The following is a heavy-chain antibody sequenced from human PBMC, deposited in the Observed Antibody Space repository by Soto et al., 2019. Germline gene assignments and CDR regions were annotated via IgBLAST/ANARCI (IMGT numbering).Heavy chain of an antibody. Sequence: EVQLLESGGGLVQPGGSLRLSCAASGFTFSRSDMSWVRQTPGKGLEWVSAINGGRAFYGDSVEGRFTVSRDNSKNTLYLQMNSLRVEDTAIYSCATHGWDLWGQGTLVTVSS. CDR1: GFTFSRSD. CDR3: ATHGWDL. J-gene: IGHJ5*02. V-gene: IGHV3-23*01. CDR2: INGGRA. D-gene: IGHD6-19*01.